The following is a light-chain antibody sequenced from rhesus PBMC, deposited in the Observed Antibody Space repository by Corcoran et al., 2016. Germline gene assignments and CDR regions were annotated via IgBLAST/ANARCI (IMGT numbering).Light chain of an antibody. CDR1: QGIRNW. V-gene: IGKV1-69*01. CDR2: RAS. J-gene: IGKJ3*01. CDR3: KQHDNSPFT. Sequence: DIQMTQSPSSLSASVGDRVTITCRVSQGIRNWLAWYQQRPGKAPKLLIYRASNLETGVPSRFSGSGSGTDFTLAISSLQPEDIATYYCKQHDNSPFTFGPGTKLEIK.